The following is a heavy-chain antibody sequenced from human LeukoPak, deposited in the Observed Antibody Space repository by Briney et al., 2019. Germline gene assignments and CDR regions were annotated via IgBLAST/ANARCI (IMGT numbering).Heavy chain of an antibody. Sequence: GGSLRLSCVASGFPFSSYWMSWVRQAPGKGLEWVANIKHDGSGIYYADSVKGRFNISKDNAKSSLYLHMDSLRVEDTAVYFCARDNAVPAAGQDFWGQGTLVTVSS. CDR1: GFPFSSYW. CDR2: IKHDGSGI. D-gene: IGHD6-13*01. CDR3: ARDNAVPAAGQDF. V-gene: IGHV3-7*01. J-gene: IGHJ4*02.